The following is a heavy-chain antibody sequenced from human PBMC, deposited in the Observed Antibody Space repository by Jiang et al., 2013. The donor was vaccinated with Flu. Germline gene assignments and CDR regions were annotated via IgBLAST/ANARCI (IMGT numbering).Heavy chain of an antibody. CDR3: ATCRRTPSWIDFNM. CDR2: ILDNGST. J-gene: IGHJ3*02. Sequence: GSGLVKPSETLSLTCTVSGGSITTYCWTWIRQAPGKGLEWIGYILDNGSTNYNPSLESRVTILLDTSKNQLSLKQRSVSAADTAVYYCATCRRTPSWIDFNMWGQGTMVTVSS. CDR1: GGSITTYC. V-gene: IGHV4-59*01. D-gene: IGHD5-12*01.